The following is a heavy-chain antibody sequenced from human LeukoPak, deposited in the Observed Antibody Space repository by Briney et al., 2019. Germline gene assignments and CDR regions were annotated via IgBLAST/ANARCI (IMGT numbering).Heavy chain of an antibody. CDR2: IIPILGIA. Sequence: ASVKVSCKASGGTFSSYAISWVRQAPGQGLEWMGRIIPILGIANYAQKFQGRVTITADKSTSTAYMELSSLRSEDTAVYYCARGGMVRRVMGAFDIWGQGTLVTVSS. V-gene: IGHV1-69*04. CDR1: GGTFSSYA. J-gene: IGHJ3*02. CDR3: ARGGMVRRVMGAFDI. D-gene: IGHD3-10*01.